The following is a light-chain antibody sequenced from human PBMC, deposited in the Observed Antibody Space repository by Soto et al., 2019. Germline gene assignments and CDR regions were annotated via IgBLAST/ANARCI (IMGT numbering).Light chain of an antibody. J-gene: IGKJ5*01. V-gene: IGKV3-20*01. Sequence: EIVLTQSPGTLSFSPGERATLSCWASQNVITNYLAWYQQKPGQAPRLLIYGASRRATGIPDRFSGSGSGTEFTLTISRLEPEDFAVYYCQQYATSPITFGQGTRLEI. CDR3: QQYATSPIT. CDR2: GAS. CDR1: QNVITNY.